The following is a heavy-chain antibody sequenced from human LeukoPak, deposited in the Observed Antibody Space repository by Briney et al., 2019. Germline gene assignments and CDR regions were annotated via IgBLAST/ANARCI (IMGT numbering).Heavy chain of an antibody. CDR1: GFTSTNYA. J-gene: IGHJ4*02. Sequence: GGSLRLPCAASGFTSTNYAMNWVRQAPGKGLEWVSVIIGSSGSTDYADSVKGRFTISRDNSKNTVFLQMNSLRAEDTAIYYCAKGAYDYIEIGYFDSWGQGTLVTVSS. CDR3: AKGAYDYIEIGYFDS. D-gene: IGHD5-12*01. CDR2: IIGSSGST. V-gene: IGHV3-23*01.